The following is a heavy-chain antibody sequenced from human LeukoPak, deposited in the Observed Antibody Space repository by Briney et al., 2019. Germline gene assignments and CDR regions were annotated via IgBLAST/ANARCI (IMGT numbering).Heavy chain of an antibody. J-gene: IGHJ4*02. CDR2: INEDGSEK. CDR1: GFTFSSYA. V-gene: IGHV3-7*03. CDR3: SKKGQIGDYGKPD. Sequence: GGSLRLSCAASGFTFSSYAMSWVRQAPGKGLEWVGNINEDGSEKNYVDSVKGRFTISRDNDKSSLYLQMNGLRAEGTAVYYCSKKGQIGDYGKPDWGQGTLVTVSS. D-gene: IGHD4-17*01.